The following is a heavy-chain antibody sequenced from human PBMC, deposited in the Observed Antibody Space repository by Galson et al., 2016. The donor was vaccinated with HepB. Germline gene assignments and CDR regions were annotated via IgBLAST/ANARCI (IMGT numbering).Heavy chain of an antibody. J-gene: IGHJ6*02. CDR2: INQEGSEK. CDR3: TREPSNYWGVGYYGMDV. V-gene: IGHV3-7*01. CDR1: GFSFSNHW. D-gene: IGHD4-11*01. Sequence: SLRLSCADSGFSFSNHWMSWVRQAPGKGLEWVANINQEGSEKDYVDSVKGRFTVSRDNAKESLYLQMNSLSAEDTAVYYCTREPSNYWGVGYYGMDVWGQGTTVTVS.